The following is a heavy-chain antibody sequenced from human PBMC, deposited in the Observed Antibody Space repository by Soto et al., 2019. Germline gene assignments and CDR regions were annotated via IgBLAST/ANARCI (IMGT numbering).Heavy chain of an antibody. CDR1: GYTFTSYY. Sequence: EASVKVSCKASGYTFTSYYMHWVRQAPGQGLEWMGIINPSGGSTSYAQKFQGRVTMTRDTSTSTVYMELSSLRSEDTAVYYCARDRSKTYYYDSSGYSDAFDIWGQGTMVTVSS. CDR3: ARDRSKTYYYDSSGYSDAFDI. J-gene: IGHJ3*02. V-gene: IGHV1-46*03. CDR2: INPSGGST. D-gene: IGHD3-22*01.